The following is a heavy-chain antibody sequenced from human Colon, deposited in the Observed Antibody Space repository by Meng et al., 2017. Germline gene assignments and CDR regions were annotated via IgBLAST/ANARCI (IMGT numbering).Heavy chain of an antibody. CDR2: ISGSGGST. CDR3: AKDGWFGELLSPYYFDY. D-gene: IGHD3-10*01. V-gene: IGHV3-23*01. J-gene: IGHJ4*02. CDR1: GFTFSSYA. Sequence: GESLKISCAASGFTFSSYAMSWVRQAPGKGLEWVSAISGSGGSTYYADSVKGRFTISRDNSKNTLYLQMNSLRAEDTAVYYCAKDGWFGELLSPYYFDYWGQGTLVTV.